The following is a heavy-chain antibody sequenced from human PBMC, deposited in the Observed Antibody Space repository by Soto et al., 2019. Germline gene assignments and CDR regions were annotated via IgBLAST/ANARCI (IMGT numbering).Heavy chain of an antibody. CDR2: IIPILGIA. V-gene: IGHV1-69*08. D-gene: IGHD6-19*01. CDR3: ARDAPGYSSGWYY. CDR1: GGTFSSYT. J-gene: IGHJ4*02. Sequence: QVQLVQSGAEVKKPGSSVKVSCKASGGTFSSYTISWVRQAPGQGLEWMGRIIPILGIANYAQKFQGRVTITAGEATSTAYMELRSMRSEDAAVYYCARDAPGYSSGWYYWGQGTLVTVSS.